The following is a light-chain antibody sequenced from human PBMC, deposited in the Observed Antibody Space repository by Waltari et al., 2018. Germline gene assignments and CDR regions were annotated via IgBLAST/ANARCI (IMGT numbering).Light chain of an antibody. CDR1: SSNIGARYD. Sequence: QSVLTQPPSVSGAPGQRVTISCTGSSSNIGARYDVHWYQQFPGTAPKLILYANSNRPSGVPDRFSGSKSATSASLAITGLQDDDEADYYCQSYDSRLNAVVFGGGTKLTVL. J-gene: IGLJ2*01. CDR3: QSYDSRLNAVV. CDR2: ANS. V-gene: IGLV1-40*01.